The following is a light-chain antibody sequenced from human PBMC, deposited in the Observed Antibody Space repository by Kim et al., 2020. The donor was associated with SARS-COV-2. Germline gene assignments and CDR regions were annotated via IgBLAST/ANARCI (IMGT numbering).Light chain of an antibody. J-gene: IGLJ2*01. CDR3: QVWDSSSDHVI. V-gene: IGLV3-21*04. CDR1: NIVSTS. Sequence: APGKTDSVSLGGNNIVSTSVHWYQQKPRQSPVLVIYYDSDRPSGIPERFSVSNSGNTATLTISRVEAGDEADYYCQVWDSSSDHVIFGGGTQLTVL. CDR2: YDS.